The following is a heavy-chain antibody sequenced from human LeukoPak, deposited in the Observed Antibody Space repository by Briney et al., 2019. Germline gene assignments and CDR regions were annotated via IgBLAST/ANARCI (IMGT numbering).Heavy chain of an antibody. V-gene: IGHV4-39*07. J-gene: IGHJ4*02. Sequence: SETLSLTCAVSGGSISSNSYYWGWIRQPPGKGREWIGSIYYSGSTYYNPSLKSRVTISVDTSKNQFSLKLSSVTAADTAVYYCARDMVYYYGSGRGALDYWGQGTLVTVSS. CDR1: GGSISSNSYY. CDR3: ARDMVYYYGSGRGALDY. CDR2: IYYSGST. D-gene: IGHD3-10*01.